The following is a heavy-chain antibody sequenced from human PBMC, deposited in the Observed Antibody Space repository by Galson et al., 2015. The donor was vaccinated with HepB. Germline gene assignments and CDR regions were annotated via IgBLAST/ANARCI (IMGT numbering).Heavy chain of an antibody. D-gene: IGHD4-17*01. V-gene: IGHV1-69*13. CDR1: GHTFTTYS. CDR2: IIPFYGTT. Sequence: SVKVSCKASGHTFTTYSISWVRHAPGQGLEWMGGIIPFYGTTNYAQNFQGRVTITADESMSTAYIELSSLRSEDTAVYYCARGPTTVSIPFWYFDLWGRGTLVTVS. J-gene: IGHJ2*01. CDR3: ARGPTTVSIPFWYFDL.